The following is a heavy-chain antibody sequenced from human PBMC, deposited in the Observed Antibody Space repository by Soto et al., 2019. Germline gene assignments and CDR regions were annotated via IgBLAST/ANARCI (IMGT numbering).Heavy chain of an antibody. Sequence: PLRLSSAASRVTLSSHVMGWLRQPPGTGPKWVAFIGSSGDTIYYADSVKGRFTISRDNANNSLYLQMNSLRAEDTAVYYCARDPRYCSGGNCYLSYYYYYLAVRGIGTTVTVSS. J-gene: IGHJ6*03. CDR2: IGSSGDTI. CDR1: RVTLSSHV. CDR3: ARDPRYCSGGNCYLSYYYYYLAV. D-gene: IGHD2-15*01. V-gene: IGHV3-48*01.